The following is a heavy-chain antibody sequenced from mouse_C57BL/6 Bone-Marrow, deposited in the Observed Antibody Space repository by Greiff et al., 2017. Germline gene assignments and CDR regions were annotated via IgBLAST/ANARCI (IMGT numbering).Heavy chain of an antibody. Sequence: QVQLKESGAELVKPGASVKMSCKASGYTFTTYPIEWMKQNHGKSLEGIGNFHPYNDDTKYNEKFKGKATLTGEKYSRTVYLELSRLTSDDSAVYYCARGGNYGGYYFAYWGQGTTLTVSS. CDR1: GYTFTTYP. V-gene: IGHV1-47*01. CDR2: FHPYNDDT. J-gene: IGHJ2*01. D-gene: IGHD2-1*01. CDR3: ARGGNYGGYYFAY.